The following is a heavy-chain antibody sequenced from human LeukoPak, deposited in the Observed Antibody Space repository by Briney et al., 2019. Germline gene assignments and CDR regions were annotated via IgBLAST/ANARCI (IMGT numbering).Heavy chain of an antibody. J-gene: IGHJ4*02. Sequence: PGGSLRLSCAASGFTFSSYWMHWVRQAPGKGLVWVSRINSDGSSTSYADSVKGRFTISRDNARYTLYLQMNSLRAEDTAVYYCAIGSTYSTYPDYWGQGTLVTVSS. CDR2: INSDGSST. CDR1: GFTFSSYW. CDR3: AIGSTYSTYPDY. V-gene: IGHV3-74*01. D-gene: IGHD6-13*01.